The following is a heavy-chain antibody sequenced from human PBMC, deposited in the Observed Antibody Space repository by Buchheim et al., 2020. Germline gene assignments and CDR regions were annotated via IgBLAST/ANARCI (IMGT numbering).Heavy chain of an antibody. V-gene: IGHV3-33*01. CDR3: ARMSSPGYYYYGMDV. Sequence: QVQLVESGGVVVQPGRSLRLSCAASGFTFSSYGMHWVRQAPGKGLEWVAVIWYDGSNKYYADSVKGRFTIPRDNSKNTLYLQMNSLRAEDTAVYYCARMSSPGYYYYGMDVWGQGTT. CDR1: GFTFSSYG. J-gene: IGHJ6*02. CDR2: IWYDGSNK.